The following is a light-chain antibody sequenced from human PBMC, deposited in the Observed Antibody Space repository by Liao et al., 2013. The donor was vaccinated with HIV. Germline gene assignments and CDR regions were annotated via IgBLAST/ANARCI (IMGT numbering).Light chain of an antibody. CDR2: YDS. CDR1: NIGSKS. V-gene: IGLV3-21*01. Sequence: SYVLTQPPSVSVAPGKTARITCGGNNIGSKSVNWYQQRPGQAPVLVIYYDSNRPSGIPERLSGANSGDTATLTISRVDAGDEADYYCQVWDSSSEQYVFGTATKVTVL. CDR3: QVWDSSSEQYV. J-gene: IGLJ1*01.